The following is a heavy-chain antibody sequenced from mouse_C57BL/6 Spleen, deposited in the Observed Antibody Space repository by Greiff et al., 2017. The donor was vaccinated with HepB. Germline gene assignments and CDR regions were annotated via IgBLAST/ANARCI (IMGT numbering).Heavy chain of an antibody. CDR2: IYPGDGDT. V-gene: IGHV1-82*01. J-gene: IGHJ4*01. CDR1: GYAFSSSW. D-gene: IGHD1-1*01. Sequence: VQLQQSGPELVKPGASVKISCKASGYAFSSSWMNWVKQRPGKGLEWIGRIYPGDGDTNYNGKFKGKATLTADKSSSTAYMQLSSLTSEDSAVYFCARGYYGSPHYYAMDYWGQGTSVTVSS. CDR3: ARGYYGSPHYYAMDY.